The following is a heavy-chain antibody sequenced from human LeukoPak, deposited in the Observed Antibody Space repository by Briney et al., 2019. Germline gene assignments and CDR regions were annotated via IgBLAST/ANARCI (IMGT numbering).Heavy chain of an antibody. V-gene: IGHV4-39*01. J-gene: IGHJ4*02. D-gene: IGHD1-26*01. CDR3: ARLGGSYRVDY. CDR1: GGSISSSSYY. Sequence: SETLSLTCTVSGGSISSSSYYWGWIRQPPGKGLEWIGSIYYSGSTYYNPSLKSRVTISVDTSKNQFSLKLSSVTAADTAVYYCARLGGSYRVDYWGQGTLVTVSS. CDR2: IYYSGST.